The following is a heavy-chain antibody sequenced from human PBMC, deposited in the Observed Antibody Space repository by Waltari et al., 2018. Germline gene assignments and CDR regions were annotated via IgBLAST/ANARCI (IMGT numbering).Heavy chain of an antibody. CDR2: IYHSGST. D-gene: IGHD3-22*01. CDR1: GYSISSGYS. CDR3: ARWGSPYYYDSSGYYFGVGAFDI. Sequence: QVQLQESGPGLVKPSETLSLTCAVSGYSISSGYSWGWIRQPPGKGLEGIGSIYHSGSTYYNPSLKSRVTISVDTSKNQFSLKLSSVTAADTAVYYCARWGSPYYYDSSGYYFGVGAFDIWGQGTMVTVSS. J-gene: IGHJ3*02. V-gene: IGHV4-38-2*01.